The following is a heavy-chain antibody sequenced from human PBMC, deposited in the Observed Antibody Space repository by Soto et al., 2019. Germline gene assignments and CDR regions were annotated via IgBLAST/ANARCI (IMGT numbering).Heavy chain of an antibody. CDR3: ARDLSWGSNWYYYMDV. J-gene: IGHJ6*03. V-gene: IGHV3-48*01. Sequence: EVQLVESGGGLVQPGGSLRLSCATSGFILSDCAMNWVRQAPGTGLERVSYISSSSSVIDYADSVKGRFTVSRDNARNSLYLQMNSLRAEDTAVYYCARDLSWGSNWYYYMDVWGKGTTVTVSS. D-gene: IGHD7-27*01. CDR2: ISSSSSVI. CDR1: GFILSDCA.